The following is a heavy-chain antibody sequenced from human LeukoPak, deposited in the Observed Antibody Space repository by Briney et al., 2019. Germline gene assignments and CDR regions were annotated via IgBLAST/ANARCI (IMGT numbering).Heavy chain of an antibody. J-gene: IGHJ5*02. CDR2: IYYSGST. D-gene: IGHD3-3*01. CDR1: GGSISSSSYY. Sequence: SETLSLTCTVSGGSISSSSYYWGWIRQPPGKGLEWIGSIYYSGSTYYNPSLKSRVTISVDTSKNQFSLKLSSVTAADTAVYYCARTGGNNYDFWSGYLDNWFDPWGQGTLVTVSS. CDR3: ARTGGNNYDFWSGYLDNWFDP. V-gene: IGHV4-39*01.